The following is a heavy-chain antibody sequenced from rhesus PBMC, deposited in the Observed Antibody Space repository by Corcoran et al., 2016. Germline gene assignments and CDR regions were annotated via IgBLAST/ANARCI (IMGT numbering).Heavy chain of an antibody. CDR2: FSVMSDTT. V-gene: IGHV4-165*02. J-gene: IGHJ4*01. D-gene: IGHD3-9*01. Sequence: QVQLQESGPGLVKPSETQALSCAVSGGLSRRLYTKWNPPPQVVVAALDWVGYFSVMSDTTYTTPSLKSRVNSRTNTSKNQFSLKRSSVTAANTAVYYCARRENYEDDYGYYPWGQGVLVTVSS. CDR1: GGLSRRLY. CDR3: ARRENYEDDYGYYP.